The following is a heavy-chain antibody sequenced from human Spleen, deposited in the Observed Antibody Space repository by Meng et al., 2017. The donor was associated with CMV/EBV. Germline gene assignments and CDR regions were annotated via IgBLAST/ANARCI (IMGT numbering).Heavy chain of an antibody. Sequence: QVVQSGAAVKKRGASGKASCKAFAYTFTGYYMHWVRQAPGQGLEWMGWINPNSGGTNYEQKFQGRVTMTRDTSISTAYMELSRLRSDDTAVYYCARDMSGSYEFDYWGQGTLVTVSS. V-gene: IGHV1-2*02. CDR2: INPNSGGT. J-gene: IGHJ4*02. CDR1: AYTFTGYY. CDR3: ARDMSGSYEFDY. D-gene: IGHD1-26*01.